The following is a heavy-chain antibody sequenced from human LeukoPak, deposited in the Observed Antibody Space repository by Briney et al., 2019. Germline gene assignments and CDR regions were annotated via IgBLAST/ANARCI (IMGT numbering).Heavy chain of an antibody. Sequence: ASVKVSCKASGYTFTDYYMHWVRQAPGQGLEWVGRINPNSGGTNYAQKFQGRVTMTRDTSISTAYMELSRLRSDDTAVYYCARLAAADRDVDYWGQGTLVTVSS. V-gene: IGHV1-2*06. D-gene: IGHD6-13*01. CDR2: INPNSGGT. J-gene: IGHJ4*02. CDR1: GYTFTDYY. CDR3: ARLAAADRDVDY.